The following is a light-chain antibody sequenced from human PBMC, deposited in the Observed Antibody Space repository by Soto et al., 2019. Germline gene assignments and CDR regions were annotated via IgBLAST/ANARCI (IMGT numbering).Light chain of an antibody. J-gene: IGKJ1*01. V-gene: IGKV3-15*01. CDR1: KSISSN. CDR3: QQYNSWPRT. CDR2: GDS. Sequence: EIVMTQSPATLSVSPGERTTLSCRASKSISSNLAWYQQKAGQAPRLLIFGDSTRATGIPARFSGSGSGTEFTLTISILQSEDFAVYYCQQYNSWPRTFGQGTKVELK.